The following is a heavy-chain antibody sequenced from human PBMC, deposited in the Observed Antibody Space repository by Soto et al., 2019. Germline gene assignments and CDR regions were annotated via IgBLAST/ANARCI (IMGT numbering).Heavy chain of an antibody. J-gene: IGHJ5*02. CDR2: ISAGNGNT. V-gene: IGHV1-3*01. Sequence: ASVKVSCKASGYTFTTYGMHWVRQAPGQRPEWMGWISAGNGNTKYSQKFQGRVTITRDTSASTAYMELSSLRSEDTAVYYCARGVAGPLHWFDPWGQGTLVTVSS. CDR3: ARGVAGPLHWFDP. D-gene: IGHD6-19*01. CDR1: GYTFTTYG.